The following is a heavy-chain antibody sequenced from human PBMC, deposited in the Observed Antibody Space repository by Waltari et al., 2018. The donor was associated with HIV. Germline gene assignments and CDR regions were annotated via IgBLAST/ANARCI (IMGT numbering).Heavy chain of an antibody. CDR2: VYYRGST. CDR3: ARVVYWYFDL. V-gene: IGHV4-31*01. Sequence: QVQLQESGPGLVKPSQTLSLTCTVSGDSINSGNYYWAWIRQHPEKGLEWIGFVYYRGSTFSNPSFKSLATFSGDTSKNQFSLTLTSMTAADTAVYYCARVVYWYFDLWGRGTLVTVSS. CDR1: GDSINSGNYY. J-gene: IGHJ2*01.